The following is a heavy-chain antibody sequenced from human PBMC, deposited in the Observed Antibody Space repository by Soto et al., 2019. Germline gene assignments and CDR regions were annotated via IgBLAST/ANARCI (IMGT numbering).Heavy chain of an antibody. Sequence: QVQLVQSGAEEKKPGASVKVSCKASGYTFTSYAMHWVRQAPGQRLEWMGWIIAANGNTKYSQKFQGRVTITRDTSATTAYTELSSLRSEDTAVYYCARLGPESNWNALGAFDIWGQGTMVTVSS. J-gene: IGHJ3*02. CDR2: IIAANGNT. CDR1: GYTFTSYA. D-gene: IGHD1-20*01. CDR3: ARLGPESNWNALGAFDI. V-gene: IGHV1-3*05.